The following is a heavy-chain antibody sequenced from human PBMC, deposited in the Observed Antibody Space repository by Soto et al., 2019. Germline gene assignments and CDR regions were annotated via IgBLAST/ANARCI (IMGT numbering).Heavy chain of an antibody. CDR2: IWPSDSDT. V-gene: IGHV5-51*01. Sequence: PGESLKISCKGSGYSFTNYWIGWVRQVPGKGLECMGIIWPSDSDTRYSPSFQGQVTISGDKSIKTDYLKWSSLKASDTALYYCASQEMATKNVDAFDIWGQGTMVTVSS. CDR1: GYSFTNYW. CDR3: ASQEMATKNVDAFDI. J-gene: IGHJ3*02. D-gene: IGHD5-12*01.